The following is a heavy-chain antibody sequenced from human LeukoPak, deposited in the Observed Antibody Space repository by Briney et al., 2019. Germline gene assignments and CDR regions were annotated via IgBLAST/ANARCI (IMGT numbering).Heavy chain of an antibody. V-gene: IGHV4-30-2*01. CDR1: GGSISSGGYS. CDR3: ARGFSGDGYNTPYFDY. J-gene: IGHJ4*02. CDR2: IYHSGST. D-gene: IGHD5-12*01. Sequence: PSETLSLTCAVSGGSISSGGYSWSWIRQPPGKGLEWIGYIYHSGSTYYNPSLKCRVTISVDRSKNQFSLKLSSVTAADTAVYYCARGFSGDGYNTPYFDYWGQGTLVTVSS.